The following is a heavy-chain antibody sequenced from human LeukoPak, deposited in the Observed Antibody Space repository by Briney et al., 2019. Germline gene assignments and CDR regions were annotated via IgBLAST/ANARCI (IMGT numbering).Heavy chain of an antibody. D-gene: IGHD3-16*01. CDR2: IYHSGST. Sequence: PSQTLSLTCTVSGGSISSGGYYWSWIRQPPGKGLEWIGYIYHSGSTYYNASLKGRVTISVDTSKNQFSLKLSSVTAADTAVYYCARVGGGAGFDYWGQGTLVTVSS. J-gene: IGHJ4*02. CDR3: ARVGGGAGFDY. CDR1: GGSISSGGYY. V-gene: IGHV4-30-2*01.